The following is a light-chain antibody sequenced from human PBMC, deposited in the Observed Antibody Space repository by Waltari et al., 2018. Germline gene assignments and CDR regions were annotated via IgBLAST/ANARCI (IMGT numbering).Light chain of an antibody. Sequence: DIQMTQSPSSLSASVGDGVTITCQASQDIANYLNWYQQKPGKAPKLLVYDASNLHSGVPSRFSGSGSGTDFTLTISSLQPEDFATYYCQQANSFPLTFGGGTKVDI. CDR2: DAS. CDR3: QQANSFPLT. V-gene: IGKV1-33*01. J-gene: IGKJ4*01. CDR1: QDIANY.